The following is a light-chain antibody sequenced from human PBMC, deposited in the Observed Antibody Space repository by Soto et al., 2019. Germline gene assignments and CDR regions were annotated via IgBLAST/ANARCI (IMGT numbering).Light chain of an antibody. CDR2: DVS. CDR1: SSDVGGYNY. Sequence: QSVLTQPASVSGSPGQSITISCTVTSSDVGGYNYVSWYQQHPGKAPKLMIYDVSNRPSGVSNRFSGSKSGNTASLTISGLQAEDEADYYCSSYTSSSTPPYVFGTGTKVTVL. V-gene: IGLV2-14*01. CDR3: SSYTSSSTPPYV. J-gene: IGLJ1*01.